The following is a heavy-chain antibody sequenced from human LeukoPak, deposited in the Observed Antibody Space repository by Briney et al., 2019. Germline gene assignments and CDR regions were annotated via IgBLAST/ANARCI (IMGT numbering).Heavy chain of an antibody. V-gene: IGHV4-39*07. J-gene: IGHJ4*02. Sequence: SETLSLTCTVSGDSISSSSYSWGWIRQPPGKGLEWIGSIYYSGSTYYNPSLKSRVTISVDKSKNQFSLKLSSVTAADTAVYYCARTHSFSGSGGKDSFDYWGQGTLVTVSS. D-gene: IGHD3-10*01. CDR1: GDSISSSSYS. CDR3: ARTHSFSGSGGKDSFDY. CDR2: IYYSGST.